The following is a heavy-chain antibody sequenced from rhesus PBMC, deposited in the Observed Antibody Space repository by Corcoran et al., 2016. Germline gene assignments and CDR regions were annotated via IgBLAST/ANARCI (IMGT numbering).Heavy chain of an antibody. D-gene: IGHD3-3*01. Sequence: QVQLQESGPGLVKPSETMSLTCAVSGASISSYWWNWIRQPPGKGLEWIGGINGKSRSTTANPSPKSRVTISKDASKSQFSLKLSSVTAADTAVYYCARATNFWSGYYSLDVWGRGVLVTVSS. CDR2: INGKSRST. CDR1: GASISSYW. V-gene: IGHV4-80*01. CDR3: ARATNFWSGYYSLDV. J-gene: IGHJ5-2*02.